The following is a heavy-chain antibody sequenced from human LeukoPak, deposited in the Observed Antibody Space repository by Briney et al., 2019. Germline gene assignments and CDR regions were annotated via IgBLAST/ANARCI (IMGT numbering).Heavy chain of an antibody. CDR1: GFTFSNYW. CDR2: IKQDGSEK. D-gene: IGHD2-2*01. J-gene: IGHJ4*02. CDR3: ARGAPLYCSSTSCYRPFDY. V-gene: IGHV3-7*01. Sequence: GGSLRLSCEASGFTFSNYWMSWVRQAPGKGLEWVANIKQDGSEKYYVDSVKGRFTISRDNAKNSLYLQMNSLRAEDTAVYYCARGAPLYCSSTSCYRPFDYWGQGTLVTVSS.